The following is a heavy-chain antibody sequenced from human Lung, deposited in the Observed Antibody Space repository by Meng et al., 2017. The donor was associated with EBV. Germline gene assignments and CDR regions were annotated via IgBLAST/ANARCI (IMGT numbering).Heavy chain of an antibody. Sequence: QGELPQVGAGLLKASETLSRTCGVSGRSFSSFYWSWIRQPPGKGLEWIGQINYSGITNYNPSLKSRVTISVDTSKNQFSLSLNSVTAADTAVYYCARGGTSSAPFDYWGQGTLVTVSS. V-gene: IGHV4-34*01. CDR3: ARGGTSSAPFDY. CDR1: GRSFSSFY. CDR2: INYSGIT. J-gene: IGHJ4*02. D-gene: IGHD2-2*01.